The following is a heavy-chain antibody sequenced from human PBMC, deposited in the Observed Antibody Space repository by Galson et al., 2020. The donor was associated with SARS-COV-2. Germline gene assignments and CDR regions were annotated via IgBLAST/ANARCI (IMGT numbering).Heavy chain of an antibody. J-gene: IGHJ1*01. Sequence: SETLSLTCTVSGGSISSGNFYWNWIRQPTGKGLEWIGRIYTSGSTNYNPSLKSRVTISGDTSKNQVSLKLTSVTAVDTAVYFCAREAATGLVVPAAMGYFQHWGQGTLVTVSS. CDR2: IYTSGST. CDR3: AREAATGLVVPAAMGYFQH. V-gene: IGHV4-61*02. D-gene: IGHD2-2*01. CDR1: GGSISSGNFY.